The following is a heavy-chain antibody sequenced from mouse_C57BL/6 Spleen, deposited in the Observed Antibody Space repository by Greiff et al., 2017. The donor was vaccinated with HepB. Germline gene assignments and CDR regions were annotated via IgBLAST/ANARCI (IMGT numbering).Heavy chain of an antibody. J-gene: IGHJ3*01. CDR2: IDPSDSYT. CDR3: ARFDYETAY. D-gene: IGHD2-4*01. Sequence: QVQLKQPGAELVMPGASVKLSCKASGYTFTSYWMHWVKQRPGQGLEWIGEIDPSDSYTNYNQKFKGKSTLTVDKSSSTAYMQLSSLTSEDSAVYYCARFDYETAYWGQGTLVTVSA. V-gene: IGHV1-69*01. CDR1: GYTFTSYW.